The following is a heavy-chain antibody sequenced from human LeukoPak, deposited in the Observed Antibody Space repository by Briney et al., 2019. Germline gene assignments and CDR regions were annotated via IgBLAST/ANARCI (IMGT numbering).Heavy chain of an antibody. J-gene: IGHJ5*02. CDR2: IYYSGST. V-gene: IGHV4-59*08. Sequence: SETLSLTCTVSGGSISSYYWSWIRQPPGKGLEWIGYIYYSGSTNYNPSLKSRVTISVDTSKNQFSLKLSSVTAADTAVYYCARRITKARGVPFDPWGQGTLVTVSS. D-gene: IGHD3-10*01. CDR3: ARRITKARGVPFDP. CDR1: GGSISSYY.